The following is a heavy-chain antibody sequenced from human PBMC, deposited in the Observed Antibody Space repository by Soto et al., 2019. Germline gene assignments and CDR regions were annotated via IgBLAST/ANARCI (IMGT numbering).Heavy chain of an antibody. D-gene: IGHD3-10*01. CDR3: ARRKAGFQAPFDY. V-gene: IGHV4-39*01. CDR1: GGSISSSSYY. Sequence: PSQTLSLTCTVSGGSISSSSYYWGWIRQPPGKGLEWIGSIYYSGNTYYNPSLTSRVTISVDTSKNQFSLKLSSVTAADTTVYYCARRKAGFQAPFDYWGQGTLVTLSS. J-gene: IGHJ4*02. CDR2: IYYSGNT.